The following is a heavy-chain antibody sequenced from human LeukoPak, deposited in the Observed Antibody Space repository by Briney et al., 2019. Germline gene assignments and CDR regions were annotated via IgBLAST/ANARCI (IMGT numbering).Heavy chain of an antibody. D-gene: IGHD2-8*02. CDR2: ISSTSNYI. Sequence: PGGSLKLSCAASGYTFTNYNMYWVRQAPGKGLEWVSSISSTSNYIYYADSVKGRFTISRDNAKNSLYLQMNSLRAEDTAVYYCARDPGRAGLWGQGTLVTVSS. V-gene: IGHV3-21*01. J-gene: IGHJ4*02. CDR1: GYTFTNYN. CDR3: ARDPGRAGL.